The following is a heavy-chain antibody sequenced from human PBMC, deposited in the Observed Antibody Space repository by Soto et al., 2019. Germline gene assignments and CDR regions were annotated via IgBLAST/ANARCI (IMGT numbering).Heavy chain of an antibody. CDR2: IYYSGST. CDR3: ARVGVDGDLPRYFDY. J-gene: IGHJ4*02. D-gene: IGHD4-17*01. Sequence: PSETLSLTCTVSGGSISSYYWSWIRQPPGKGLEWIGYIYYSGSTNYNPSLKSRVTISVDTSKNQFSLKLSSVTAADTAVYYCARVGVDGDLPRYFDYWGQGTLVTVSS. CDR1: GGSISSYY. V-gene: IGHV4-59*01.